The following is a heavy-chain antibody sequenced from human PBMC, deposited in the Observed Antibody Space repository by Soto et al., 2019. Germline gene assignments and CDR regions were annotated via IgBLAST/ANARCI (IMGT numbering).Heavy chain of an antibody. CDR3: VKDGGDSGSSIAGN. CDR2: ISSSGSYR. V-gene: IGHV3-11*06. D-gene: IGHD1-26*01. CDR1: GFTFSDYY. Sequence: QVQLLESGGGLVKPGGSLRLSCAASGFTFSDYYMSWIRQAPGKGLEWISFISSSGSYRNHADSVKGRFTISRDNANNSLYLQMHSLRPEDTAVYYCVKDGGDSGSSIAGNWGQGTLVTVSS. J-gene: IGHJ4*02.